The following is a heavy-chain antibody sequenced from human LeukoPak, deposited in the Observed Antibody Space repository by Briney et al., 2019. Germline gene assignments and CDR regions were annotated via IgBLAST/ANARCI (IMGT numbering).Heavy chain of an antibody. Sequence: SVKVSCKASGGTFSSYAISWVRQAPGQGLEWMGGIIPIFGTANYAQKFQGRVTITADESTSTAYMELSSLRSEDTAVYYCARDPGPNSGGQGFDYWGQGTLVTVSS. CDR1: GGTFSSYA. J-gene: IGHJ4*02. CDR3: ARDPGPNSGGQGFDY. D-gene: IGHD1-26*01. CDR2: IIPIFGTA. V-gene: IGHV1-69*13.